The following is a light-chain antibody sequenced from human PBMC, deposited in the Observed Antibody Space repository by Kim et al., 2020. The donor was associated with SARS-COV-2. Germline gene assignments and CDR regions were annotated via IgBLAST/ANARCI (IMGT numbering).Light chain of an antibody. CDR2: EFS. CDR3: CSYAGDYSWI. Sequence: QSVNISCTGSSSNIGAHEYVSWYQHHPGKAPKVLLYEFSKRPSGVPDRFSGSKSGTTASLTISGLQAEDEADYYCCSYAGDYSWIFGGGTQLTVL. CDR1: SSNIGAHEY. V-gene: IGLV2-11*01. J-gene: IGLJ2*01.